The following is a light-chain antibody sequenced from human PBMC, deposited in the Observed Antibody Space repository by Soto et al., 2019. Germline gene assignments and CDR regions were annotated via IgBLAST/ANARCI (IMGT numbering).Light chain of an antibody. Sequence: IQLTQSPSSLSSSVGDRVTITCRASQGISSYLAWYQQKPGKAPKLLIYAASTLQSGVPSRFSGSGSGTDFTLTISSLQPEDFATYYSQQINSYPLTFGGGTKVEIK. J-gene: IGKJ4*01. CDR1: QGISSY. CDR3: QQINSYPLT. V-gene: IGKV1-9*01. CDR2: AAS.